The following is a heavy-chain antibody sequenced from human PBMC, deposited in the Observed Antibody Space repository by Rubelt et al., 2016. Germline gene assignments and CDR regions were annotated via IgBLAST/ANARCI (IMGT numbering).Heavy chain of an antibody. CDR3: ATELSQFLESHYYYYYGMDV. Sequence: INAGNGNTKYSQKFQGRVTITRDTSASTAYMELSSLRSEDTAVYYCATELSQFLESHYYYYYGMDVWGQGTTVTVSS. D-gene: IGHD3-3*01. V-gene: IGHV1-3*01. CDR2: INAGNGNT. J-gene: IGHJ6*02.